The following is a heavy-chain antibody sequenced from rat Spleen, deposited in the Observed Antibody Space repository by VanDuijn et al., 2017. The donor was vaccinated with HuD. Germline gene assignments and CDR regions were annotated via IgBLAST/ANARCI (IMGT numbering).Heavy chain of an antibody. Sequence: EVQLVESGGGLVQPGRSMKLSCAASGFTFSDYYMAWVRQAPKKGLEWVASISYEGSRPDYGEFVKGRFTISRDNAKSNLYIQMNSLRFEDTATYYCARHDYNSGYEEVMDAWGQGASVTVSS. CDR2: ISYEGSRP. CDR3: ARHDYNSGYEEVMDA. CDR1: GFTFSDYY. D-gene: IGHD4-3*01. J-gene: IGHJ4*01. V-gene: IGHV5-22*01.